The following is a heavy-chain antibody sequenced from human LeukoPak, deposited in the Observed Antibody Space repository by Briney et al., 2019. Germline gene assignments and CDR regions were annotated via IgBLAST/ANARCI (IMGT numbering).Heavy chain of an antibody. CDR3: ARDLVSDYFDY. D-gene: IGHD6-6*01. Sequence: GGSLRLPCAASGFTFSSYEMNWVRQAPGKGLEWVSYISSSGSTIYYADSVKGRFTISRDNAKNSLYLQMNSLRAEDTAVYYCARDLVSDYFDYWGQGTLVTVSS. J-gene: IGHJ4*02. V-gene: IGHV3-48*03. CDR1: GFTFSSYE. CDR2: ISSSGSTI.